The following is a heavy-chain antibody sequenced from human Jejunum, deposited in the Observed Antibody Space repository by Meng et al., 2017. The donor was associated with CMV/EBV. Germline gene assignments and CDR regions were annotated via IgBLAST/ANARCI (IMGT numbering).Heavy chain of an antibody. CDR3: ARWSGSGTYPFADY. J-gene: IGHJ4*02. CDR1: RGSITHNS. V-gene: IGHV4-59*01. D-gene: IGHD3-10*01. Sequence: SRGSITHNSWSWIRQSARKGLEWIGSVSYSGSTNYNPSLKSRVTISMDMSENQFSLKVTSVTPGDTAVYYCARWSGSGTYPFADYWGQGTLVTVSS. CDR2: VSYSGST.